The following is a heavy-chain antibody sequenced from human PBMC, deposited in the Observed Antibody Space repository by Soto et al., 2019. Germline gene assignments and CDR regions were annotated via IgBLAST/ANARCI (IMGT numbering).Heavy chain of an antibody. Sequence: EVQLLESGGGLVQPGGSLRLSCAASGFTLSGYIMSWVRQAPGKGLEWISIISGSGGSSYYADSVRGRFTISRDNSNNTVYLQMHSLRADDTAVYYCAKNGCGGDCYSSVAGNWFDPWGQGTLVTVSS. CDR2: ISGSGGSS. CDR3: AKNGCGGDCYSSVAGNWFDP. D-gene: IGHD2-21*02. J-gene: IGHJ5*02. V-gene: IGHV3-23*01. CDR1: GFTLSGYI.